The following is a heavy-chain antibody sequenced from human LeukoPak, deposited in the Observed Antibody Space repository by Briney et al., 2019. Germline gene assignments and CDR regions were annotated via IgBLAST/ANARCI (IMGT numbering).Heavy chain of an antibody. CDR3: SCYYGSGSYYSDAFDI. D-gene: IGHD3-10*01. J-gene: IGHJ3*02. Sequence: PGGSLRLSCAASGFTFSNAWMSWVRQAPGKGLEWVGRIKSKTDGGTTDYAAPVKGRFTISRDDSKNTLYLQMNSLKTEDTAVYYCSCYYGSGSYYSDAFDICGQGTMVTVSS. CDR1: GFTFSNAW. V-gene: IGHV3-15*01. CDR2: IKSKTDGGTT.